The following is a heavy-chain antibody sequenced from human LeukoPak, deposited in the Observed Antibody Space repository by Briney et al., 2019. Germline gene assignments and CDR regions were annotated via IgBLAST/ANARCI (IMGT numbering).Heavy chain of an antibody. D-gene: IGHD6-13*01. Sequence: ASVTVSCKASGYTFTSYDINWVRQAPGQGLEWMGWMNPNSGNTGYAQTFRGRVTMTRNTSISTAYMELSSLRSEDTAVYYCARRGGSSWYYFDYWGQGTLVTVSS. CDR2: MNPNSGNT. V-gene: IGHV1-8*01. CDR1: GYTFTSYD. J-gene: IGHJ4*02. CDR3: ARRGGSSWYYFDY.